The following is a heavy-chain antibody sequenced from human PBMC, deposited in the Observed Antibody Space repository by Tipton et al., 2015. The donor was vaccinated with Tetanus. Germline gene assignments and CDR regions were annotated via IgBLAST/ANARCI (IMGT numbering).Heavy chain of an antibody. D-gene: IGHD5-12*01. CDR1: GSSISRSGHY. Sequence: TLSLTCTVSGSSISRSGHYWTWIRQPPGKEPEWVGYVYHSGATNYHPSLKGRLTISADTSKNQFSLNLKSVITADTATYYCARANNDYPKKGPFDYWGQGILVTVSS. J-gene: IGHJ4*02. V-gene: IGHV4-61*08. CDR2: VYHSGAT. CDR3: ARANNDYPKKGPFDY.